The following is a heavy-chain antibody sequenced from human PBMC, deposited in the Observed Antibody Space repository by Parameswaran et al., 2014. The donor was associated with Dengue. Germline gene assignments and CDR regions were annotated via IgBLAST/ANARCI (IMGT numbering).Heavy chain of an antibody. Sequence: RWIRQPPGKGLEWIGEIYHSGSTNYNPSLKSRVTISVDKSKNQFPLKLSSVTAADTAVYYCARHRPSLYYDFWNPFRDYYGMDVWGQGTTVTVSS. CDR3: ARHRPSLYYDFWNPFRDYYGMDV. J-gene: IGHJ6*02. V-gene: IGHV4-4*02. D-gene: IGHD3-3*01. CDR2: IYHSGST.